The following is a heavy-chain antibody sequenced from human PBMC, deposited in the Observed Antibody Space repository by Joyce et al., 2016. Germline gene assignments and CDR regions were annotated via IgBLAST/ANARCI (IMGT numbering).Heavy chain of an antibody. CDR3: ARATSYYFYYYMDV. Sequence: EVQLVESGGGLVQPGGALRLACSASGFTFNTYRMNWVRQAPGKGLEWVSYISRSSNTIYYVDSVKGRFTISRDNAKNSLYLQMNSLRAEDTAVYFCARATSYYFYYYMDVWGKGTTVTVSS. J-gene: IGHJ6*03. V-gene: IGHV3-48*01. CDR2: ISRSSNTI. CDR1: GFTFNTYR.